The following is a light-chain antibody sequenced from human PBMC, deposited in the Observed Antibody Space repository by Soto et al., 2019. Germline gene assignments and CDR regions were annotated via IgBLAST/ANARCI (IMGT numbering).Light chain of an antibody. CDR1: QSISSW. J-gene: IGKJ4*01. Sequence: DIQMTQSPSTLSASVGDRVTITCRASQSISSWLAWYQQKPGKAPKLLIYDASSLESGVPSRFSGSGSGTEFTLTISSLRPDDFATYYCQQSYSTPRLTFGGGTKVDIK. CDR3: QQSYSTPRLT. CDR2: DAS. V-gene: IGKV1-5*01.